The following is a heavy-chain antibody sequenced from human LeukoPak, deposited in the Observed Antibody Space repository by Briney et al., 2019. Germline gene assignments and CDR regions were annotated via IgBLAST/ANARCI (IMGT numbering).Heavy chain of an antibody. J-gene: IGHJ4*02. D-gene: IGHD6-19*01. CDR2: INPNSGGT. V-gene: IGHV1-2*02. Sequence: ASVKVSCKASGYSFTGYYMHWVRQAPGQGREWMGWINPNSGGTNYAQKFQARVTMTRDTSISTAYMELSTLRSDDTAVYYCAIFGAIAVAGTVYWGQGTLVTVSS. CDR1: GYSFTGYY. CDR3: AIFGAIAVAGTVY.